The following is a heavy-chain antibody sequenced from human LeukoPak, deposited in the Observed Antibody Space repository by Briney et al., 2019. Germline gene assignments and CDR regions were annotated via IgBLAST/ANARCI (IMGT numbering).Heavy chain of an antibody. CDR2: INPNSGGT. CDR3: ATTTTVTTVHYYGMDV. CDR1: GCTFTGYY. J-gene: IGHJ6*02. Sequence: ASVKVSCKASGCTFTGYYMHWVRQAPGQGLEWMGRINPNSGGTNYAQKFQGRVTMTRDTSISTAYMELSRLKSDDTAVYYCATTTTVTTVHYYGMDVWGQGTTVTVSS. D-gene: IGHD4-11*01. V-gene: IGHV1-2*06.